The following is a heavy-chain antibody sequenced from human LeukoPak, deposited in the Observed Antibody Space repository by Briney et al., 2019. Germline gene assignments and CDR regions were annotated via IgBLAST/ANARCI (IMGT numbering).Heavy chain of an antibody. J-gene: IGHJ6*03. CDR3: ARQAQLVRLGYYYYYMDV. CDR2: IYYSGST. D-gene: IGHD6-13*01. Sequence: PSETLSLTCTVSGGSISSSSYYWGWIRQPPGKGLEWIGSIYYSGSTYYNPSLKSRFTISVDTSKNQFSLKLSSVTAADTAVYYCARQAQLVRLGYYYYYMDVWGKGTTVTVSS. CDR1: GGSISSSSYY. V-gene: IGHV4-39*07.